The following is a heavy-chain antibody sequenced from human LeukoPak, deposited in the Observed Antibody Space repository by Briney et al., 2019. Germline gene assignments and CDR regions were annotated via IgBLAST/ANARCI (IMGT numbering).Heavy chain of an antibody. CDR1: GFTFGNSW. V-gene: IGHV3-74*01. J-gene: IGHJ3*01. CDR3: IVVVEPPDSDGFDV. Sequence: GGSLRLSCAASGFTFGNSWVRWVRQAPGKGLVWVSLINADGSTTSYADSVKGRFTISRDNARNTLSLEMNSLTIEDTAVYYCIVVVEPPDSDGFDVWGQGTMITVSS. D-gene: IGHD1-14*01. CDR2: INADGSTT.